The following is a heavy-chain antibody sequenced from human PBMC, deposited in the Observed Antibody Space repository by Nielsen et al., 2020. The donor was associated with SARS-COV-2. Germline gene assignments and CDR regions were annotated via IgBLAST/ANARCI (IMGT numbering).Heavy chain of an antibody. CDR1: GFTFSSYA. CDR2: IIGRGGST. D-gene: IGHD3-22*01. V-gene: IGHV3-23*01. CDR3: ARDYYDSSGSNAFDI. Sequence: GESLKISCAASGFTFSSYAVSWVRQAPGKGLEWVSVIIGRGGSTYYADSVKGRFTISRDNSKNTLYLQMNSLRAEDTAVYYCARDYYDSSGSNAFDIWGQGTMVTVSS. J-gene: IGHJ3*02.